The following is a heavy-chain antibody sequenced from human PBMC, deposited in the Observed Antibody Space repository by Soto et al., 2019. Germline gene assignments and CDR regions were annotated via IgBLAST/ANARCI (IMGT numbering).Heavy chain of an antibody. CDR1: VFNFGDYA. CDR2: IRSKAYGETT. Sequence: LRHSCTCTVFNFGDYAMSWSRQAQGEGLECVGVIRSKAYGETTDYSASVKGRFTIFRDDSKSIAYLQMSSLQTEDTGVYYCTKYTYTSRYSYFGMDVWGQGTTVTVS. CDR3: TKYTYTSRYSYFGMDV. V-gene: IGHV3-49*03. D-gene: IGHD2-15*01. J-gene: IGHJ6*02.